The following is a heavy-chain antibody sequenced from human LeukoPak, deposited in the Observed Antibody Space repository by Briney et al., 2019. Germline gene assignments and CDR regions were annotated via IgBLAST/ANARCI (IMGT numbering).Heavy chain of an antibody. D-gene: IGHD6-13*01. J-gene: IGHJ3*01. V-gene: IGHV3-23*01. CDR2: ISGSGGST. CDR1: GFTFSSYS. Sequence: PGGSLRLSCAASGFTFSSYSMSWVRQAPGKGLEWVSAISGSGGSTYYPYSVKGRFTISRYYYKNTHHLQMNMITADTTAVYYCAKEQKLPTSLGVWGQGTMVSVSS. CDR3: AKEQKLPTSLGV.